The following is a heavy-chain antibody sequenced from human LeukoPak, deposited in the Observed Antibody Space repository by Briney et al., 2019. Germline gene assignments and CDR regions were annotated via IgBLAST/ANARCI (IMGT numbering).Heavy chain of an antibody. CDR2: IYYSGST. CDR3: ARADGYYYGMDV. CDR1: VGSISSYY. Sequence: SETLSLTCTVSVGSISSYYWSWIRQPPGEGLEWIGYIYYSGSTDYNPSLKSRVTILVDTSKNQFSLKLSSVTAADTAVYYCARADGYYYGMDVWGQGTTVTVSS. J-gene: IGHJ6*02. V-gene: IGHV4-59*01.